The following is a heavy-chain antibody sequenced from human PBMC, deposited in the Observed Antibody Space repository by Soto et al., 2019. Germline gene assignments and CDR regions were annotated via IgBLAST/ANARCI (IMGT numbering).Heavy chain of an antibody. Sequence: QVQLVQSGAEVKKPGSSVKVSCKASGGTFSSYAISWVRQAPGQGLEWMGGIIPIFGTANYAQKFQGRVTITADESTSTAYMERSSLRSEDTAVYYGAYSSQAWLEWLLLTFDYWGQGTLVTVSS. CDR3: AYSSQAWLEWLLLTFDY. V-gene: IGHV1-69*01. D-gene: IGHD3-3*01. J-gene: IGHJ4*02. CDR1: GGTFSSYA. CDR2: IIPIFGTA.